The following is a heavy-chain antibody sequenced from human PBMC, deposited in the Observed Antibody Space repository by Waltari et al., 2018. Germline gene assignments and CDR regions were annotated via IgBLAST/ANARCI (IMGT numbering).Heavy chain of an antibody. CDR1: GFTFSSYG. Sequence: QVQLVESGGGVVQPGRSLRLSCAASGFTFSSYGMHWVRQAPGQGLEWVAVIWYDGSNKYYADSVKGRFTIARDNSKNTLYLQMNSLRAEDTAVYYCARDREGVMVRGVIMAFDYWGQGTLVTVSS. V-gene: IGHV3-33*01. D-gene: IGHD3-10*01. CDR2: IWYDGSNK. CDR3: ARDREGVMVRGVIMAFDY. J-gene: IGHJ4*02.